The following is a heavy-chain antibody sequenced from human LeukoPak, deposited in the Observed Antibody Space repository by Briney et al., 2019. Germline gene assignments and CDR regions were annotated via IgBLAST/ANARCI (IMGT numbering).Heavy chain of an antibody. CDR2: IIWNGGNL. V-gene: IGHV3-9*01. CDR1: GFTFDDYA. D-gene: IGHD6-19*01. J-gene: IGHJ4*02. CDR3: VKGLGIQSSGWYFFDS. Sequence: GRSLRLSCVASGFTFDDYAMHWVRQAPGKGLEWVSGIIWNGGNLGYADSVEGRFTISRDKAKNSLFLQMDSLSADDTALYFCVKGLGIQSSGWYFFDSWGLGTLVTVSS.